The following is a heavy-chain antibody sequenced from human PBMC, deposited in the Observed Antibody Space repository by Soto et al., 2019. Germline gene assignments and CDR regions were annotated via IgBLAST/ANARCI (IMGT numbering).Heavy chain of an antibody. D-gene: IGHD3-22*01. CDR2: IYPGDSDT. J-gene: IGHJ4*02. CDR3: ARKDSSSAFDY. CDR1: GYSFTTYW. V-gene: IGHV5-51*01. Sequence: GESLKISCKGSGYSFTTYWIGWVRQMPGKGLEWMGTIYPGDSDTRYSPSFQGQVTISADKYISTAYLQWSSLKASDTAMYYCARKDSSSAFDYWGQGTLVTVS.